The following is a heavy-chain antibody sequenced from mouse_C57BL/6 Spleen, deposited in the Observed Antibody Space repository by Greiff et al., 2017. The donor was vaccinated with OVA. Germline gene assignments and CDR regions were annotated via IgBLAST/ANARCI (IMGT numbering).Heavy chain of an antibody. J-gene: IGHJ4*01. D-gene: IGHD2-5*01. V-gene: IGHV5-4*01. Sequence: EVKLVESGGGLVKPGGSLKLSCAASGFSFSSYAMSWGRQTPGKRLEWVATISDGGSYTYYPDNVKGRFTISRDNAKNNLYLQMSHLKSEDTAMYYCARDRGYSNREGAMDYWGQGTSVTVSS. CDR2: ISDGGSYT. CDR3: ARDRGYSNREGAMDY. CDR1: GFSFSSYA.